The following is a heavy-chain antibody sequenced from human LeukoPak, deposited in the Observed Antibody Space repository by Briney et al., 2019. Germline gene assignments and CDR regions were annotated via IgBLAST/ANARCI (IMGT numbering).Heavy chain of an antibody. CDR3: ARKVVFDL. CDR2: IYYSGST. J-gene: IGHJ2*01. D-gene: IGHD2-15*01. Sequence: PSETLSLTCTVSGGSISSSSYYWGWIRQPPGKGLERIGRIYYSGSTYYNPSLKSRVTISVDTSKNQFSLKLSSVTAADTAVYYCARKVVFDLWGRGTLVTVSS. V-gene: IGHV4-39*01. CDR1: GGSISSSSYY.